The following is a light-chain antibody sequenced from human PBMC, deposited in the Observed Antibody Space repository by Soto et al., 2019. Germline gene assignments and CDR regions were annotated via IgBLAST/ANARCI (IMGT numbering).Light chain of an antibody. CDR1: QSVTSSH. Sequence: DIVLTQSPGTLSLSPGERATLSCRASQSVTSSHVAWYQQKPGQAPRLLIYGASSRTIGIPDRFSGSGSGTDFTLTIRRLEPEDFAVYYCQQYGSSPTFGQGTKVEIK. V-gene: IGKV3-20*01. CDR3: QQYGSSPT. CDR2: GAS. J-gene: IGKJ1*01.